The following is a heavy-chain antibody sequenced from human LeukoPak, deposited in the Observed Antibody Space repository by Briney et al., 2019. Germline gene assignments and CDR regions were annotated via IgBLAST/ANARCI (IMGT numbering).Heavy chain of an antibody. CDR3: ARGHWTETITNFDY. V-gene: IGHV4-59*01. D-gene: IGHD3/OR15-3a*01. CDR2: IFYSGSS. J-gene: IGHJ4*02. Sequence: SETLSLTCTVSGGSISSYYWTWIRQPPGKGLDWIGYIFYSGSSNFNPSLKSRVAISVDMSKNQFSLKLKSVTAADTAVYCCARGHWTETITNFDYWGQGALVTVSS. CDR1: GGSISSYY.